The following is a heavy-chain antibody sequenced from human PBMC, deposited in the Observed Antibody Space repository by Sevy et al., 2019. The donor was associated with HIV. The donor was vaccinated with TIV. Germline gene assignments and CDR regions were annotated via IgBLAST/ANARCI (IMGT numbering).Heavy chain of an antibody. CDR2: IYHGGST. CDR3: ARGELYSGGGGYCSGGSCYSGLWFDP. CDR1: GYSISSGYY. V-gene: IGHV4-38-2*02. D-gene: IGHD2-15*01. Sequence: SETLSLTCTVSGYSISSGYYWRWIRQPTGKGLEWIGSIYHGGSTYYNPSLKSRVTISVDTSKNQFSLKLSSVTAADTAVYYCARGELYSGGGGYCSGGSCYSGLWFDPWGQGTLVTVSS. J-gene: IGHJ5*02.